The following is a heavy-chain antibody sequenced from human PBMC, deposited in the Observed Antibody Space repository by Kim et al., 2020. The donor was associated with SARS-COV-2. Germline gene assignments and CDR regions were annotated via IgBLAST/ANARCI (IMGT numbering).Heavy chain of an antibody. D-gene: IGHD3-22*01. CDR3: ARDDYYDSRWATDAFDI. CDR1: GYTFTSYG. V-gene: IGHV1-18*01. CDR2: ISAYNGNT. J-gene: IGHJ3*02. Sequence: ASVKVSCKASGYTFTSYGISWVRQAPGQGLEWMGWISAYNGNTNYAQKLQGRVTMTTDTSTSTAYMELRSLRSDDTAVYYCARDDYYDSRWATDAFDIWGQGTMVTVSS.